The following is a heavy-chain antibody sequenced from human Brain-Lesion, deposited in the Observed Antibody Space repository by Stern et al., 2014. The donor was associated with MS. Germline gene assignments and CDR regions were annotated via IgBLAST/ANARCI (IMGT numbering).Heavy chain of an antibody. J-gene: IGHJ4*02. CDR1: GGSISSSSYY. Sequence: VQLVESGPGLVKPSETLSLTCTVSGGSISSSSYYWGWIRQPPGKGLAWIGSIYYRGSTYSNPSLKSRVTISMDTSKNPFSLRLSSVTAADTAVYFCAKLWLGELPESPFDYWGQGTLVTVSS. D-gene: IGHD3-10*01. CDR3: AKLWLGELPESPFDY. V-gene: IGHV4-39*01. CDR2: IYYRGST.